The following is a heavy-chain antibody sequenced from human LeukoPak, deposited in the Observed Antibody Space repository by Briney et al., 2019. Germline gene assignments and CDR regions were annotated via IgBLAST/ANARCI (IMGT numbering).Heavy chain of an antibody. CDR1: GGSISSGGYY. Sequence: SETLSLTCTVSGGSISSGGYYWSWIRQHPGKGLEWIGYIYYSGSTYYNPSLKSRVTISVDTSKNQFSLKLSSVTAADTAVYYCARDKGFSITMVRGPSGLPGAFDIWGQGTMVTVSS. D-gene: IGHD3-10*01. V-gene: IGHV4-31*03. CDR2: IYYSGST. CDR3: ARDKGFSITMVRGPSGLPGAFDI. J-gene: IGHJ3*02.